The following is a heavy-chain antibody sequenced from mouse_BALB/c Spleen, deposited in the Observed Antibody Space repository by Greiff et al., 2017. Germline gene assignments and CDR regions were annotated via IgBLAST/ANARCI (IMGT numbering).Heavy chain of an antibody. J-gene: IGHJ1*01. D-gene: IGHD1-3*01. CDR1: GFAFSSYD. Sequence: EVMLVESGGGLVKPGGSLKLSCAASGFAFSSYDMSWVRQTPEKRLEWVAYISSGGGSTYYPDTVKGRFTISRDNAKNTLYLQMSSLKSEDTAMYYCARRSGTPYWYFDVWGAGTTVTVSS. CDR2: ISSGGGST. V-gene: IGHV5-12-1*01. CDR3: ARRSGTPYWYFDV.